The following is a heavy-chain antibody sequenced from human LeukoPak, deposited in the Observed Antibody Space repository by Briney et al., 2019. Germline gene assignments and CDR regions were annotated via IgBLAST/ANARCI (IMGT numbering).Heavy chain of an antibody. D-gene: IGHD2-2*01. V-gene: IGHV3-21*01. Sequence: GGSLRLSCAASGFTFSSYSMNWVRQAPGKGLEWVSSISSSSSYIYHADSVKGRFTISRDNAKNSLYLQMNSLRAEETAVYYCARDSRGVWGQGTLVTVSS. CDR3: ARDSRGV. CDR1: GFTFSSYS. J-gene: IGHJ4*02. CDR2: ISSSSSYI.